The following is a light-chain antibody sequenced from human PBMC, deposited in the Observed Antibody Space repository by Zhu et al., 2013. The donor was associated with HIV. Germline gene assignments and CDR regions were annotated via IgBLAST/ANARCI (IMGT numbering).Light chain of an antibody. CDR2: QDT. Sequence: SYELTQPPSVSVSPGQTASITCSGNKLGNKYASWYQQKPGQSPVLVIYQDTKRPSGIPERFSGSNSGDTAALTISGTQAMDEADYYCQAWDSSTAGVLFGGGTKLTVL. CDR3: QAWDSSTAGVL. CDR1: KLGNKY. V-gene: IGLV3-1*01. J-gene: IGLJ2*01.